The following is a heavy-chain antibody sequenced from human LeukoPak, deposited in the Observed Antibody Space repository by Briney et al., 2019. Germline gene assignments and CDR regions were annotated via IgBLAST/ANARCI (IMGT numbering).Heavy chain of an antibody. Sequence: GGSLRLSCVASGFTFSSYEMNWVRQAPGKGLEWVANIKQDGSETYCVDSVKGRFTISRDNAKNSLYLQMNSLRDEDTAVYYCARGGSGYSYGKIDSWGQGILVTVSS. CDR3: ARGGSGYSYGKIDS. CDR2: IKQDGSET. J-gene: IGHJ4*02. V-gene: IGHV3-7*01. CDR1: GFTFSSYE. D-gene: IGHD5-18*01.